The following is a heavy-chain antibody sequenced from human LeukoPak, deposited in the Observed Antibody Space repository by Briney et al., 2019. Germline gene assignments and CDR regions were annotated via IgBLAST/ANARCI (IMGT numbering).Heavy chain of an antibody. J-gene: IGHJ4*02. D-gene: IGHD1-26*01. V-gene: IGHV3-21*01. CDR1: GFTFSSYA. CDR2: ISSSSSYI. CDR3: ARDRIVGATIDY. Sequence: GGSLRLSCAASGFTFSSYAMNWVRQAPGKGLEWVSSISSSSSYIYYADSVKGRFTISRDNAKNSLYLQMNSLRAEDTAVYYCARDRIVGATIDYWGQGTLVTVSS.